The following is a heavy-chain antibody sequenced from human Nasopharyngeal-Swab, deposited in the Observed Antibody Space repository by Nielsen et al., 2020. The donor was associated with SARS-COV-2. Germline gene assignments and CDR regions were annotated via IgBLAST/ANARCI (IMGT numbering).Heavy chain of an antibody. Sequence: WIRQPPGKGLEWIGEINHSGSTNYNPPLKSRVTISVDTSKNQFSLKLSSVTAADTAVYYCASSPLWCGEPEHGMDVWGQGTTVTVSS. D-gene: IGHD3-10*01. CDR3: ASSPLWCGEPEHGMDV. CDR2: INHSGST. J-gene: IGHJ6*02. V-gene: IGHV4-34*01.